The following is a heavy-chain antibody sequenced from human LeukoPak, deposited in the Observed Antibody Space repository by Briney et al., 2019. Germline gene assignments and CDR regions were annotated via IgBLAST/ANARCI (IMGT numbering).Heavy chain of an antibody. CDR2: IYYSGST. J-gene: IGHJ4*02. V-gene: IGHV4-39*07. CDR3: ARGYFDSFDY. CDR1: GGSISSSSYY. D-gene: IGHD3-22*01. Sequence: PSETLSLTCTVSGGSISSSSYYWGWIRQPPGKGLEWIGTIYYSGSTNNNPSLKSRVTISVDTSKNQFFLKLNSVTAADTAVYYCARGYFDSFDYWGQGTLVTVSS.